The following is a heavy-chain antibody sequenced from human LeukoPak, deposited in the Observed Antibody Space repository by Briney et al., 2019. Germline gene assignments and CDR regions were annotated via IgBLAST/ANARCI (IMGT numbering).Heavy chain of an antibody. CDR2: IYGGGNI. Sequence: GGSLRLSCAASGFTVSSNYMNWVRQAPGKGLEWVSVIYGGGNIYYADSVKGRFTISRDNSKNTLYLQMNSLRAEDTAVYYSARGAGYNYPYYFDYWGQGTLVTVSS. V-gene: IGHV3-53*01. J-gene: IGHJ4*02. D-gene: IGHD5-24*01. CDR3: ARGAGYNYPYYFDY. CDR1: GFTVSSNY.